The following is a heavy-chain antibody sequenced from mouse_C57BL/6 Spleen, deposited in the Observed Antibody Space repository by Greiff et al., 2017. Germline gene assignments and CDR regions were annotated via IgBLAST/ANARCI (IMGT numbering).Heavy chain of an antibody. CDR2: IDPSDSYT. CDR3: ARRGGNYEGSFDY. J-gene: IGHJ2*01. D-gene: IGHD2-1*01. V-gene: IGHV1-69*01. CDR1: GYTFTSYW. Sequence: QVQLQQPGAELVMPGASVKLSCKASGYTFTSYWMHWVKPRPGQGLEWIGEIDPSDSYTNYNQTFKGKSTLTVDKSSSTAYMQLSSLTSEDSAVYYCARRGGNYEGSFDYWGQGTTLTVSS.